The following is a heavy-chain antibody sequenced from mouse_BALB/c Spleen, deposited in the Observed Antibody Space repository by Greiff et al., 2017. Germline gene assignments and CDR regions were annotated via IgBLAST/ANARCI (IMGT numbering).Heavy chain of an antibody. V-gene: IGHV1S81*02. J-gene: IGHJ4*01. Sequence: QVQLQQPGAELVKPGASVKLSCKASGYTFTSYWMHWVKQRPGQGLEWIGEINPSNGRTNYNEKFKSKATLTVDKSSSTAYMQLSSLTSEDSAVYYCARNYRYDGYAMDYWGQGTSVTVSS. CDR2: INPSNGRT. CDR1: GYTFTSYW. D-gene: IGHD2-14*01. CDR3: ARNYRYDGYAMDY.